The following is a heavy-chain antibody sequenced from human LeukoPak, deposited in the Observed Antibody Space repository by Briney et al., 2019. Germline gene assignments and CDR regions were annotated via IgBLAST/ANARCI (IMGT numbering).Heavy chain of an antibody. J-gene: IGHJ6*03. Sequence: SQTLSPTCAISGDSVSSNSAAWNWIRQSPSRGLEWLGRTYYRSKWYNDYAVSVKSRITINPDTSKNQFSLQLNSVTPEDTAVYYCARVGYYYDSSGYEPGYYYYYMDVWGKGTTVTVSS. D-gene: IGHD3-22*01. V-gene: IGHV6-1*01. CDR3: ARVGYYYDSSGYEPGYYYYYMDV. CDR1: GDSVSSNSAA. CDR2: TYYRSKWYN.